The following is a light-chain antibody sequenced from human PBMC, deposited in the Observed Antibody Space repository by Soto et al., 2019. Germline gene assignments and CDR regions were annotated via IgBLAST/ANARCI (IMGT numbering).Light chain of an antibody. V-gene: IGKV4-1*01. CDR2: WAS. J-gene: IGKJ4*02. CDR3: QQYYRVPQLT. Sequence: DIVLTQSPDSLAVSLGERATINCKSSQSLFYSPNNKTYLAWYQHKAGQSPKLLIYWASNRESGVPDRFSGSGSGTDFTPTISSMQAEDVAVYYCQQYYRVPQLTFGAGTKVEIK. CDR1: QSLFYSPNNKTY.